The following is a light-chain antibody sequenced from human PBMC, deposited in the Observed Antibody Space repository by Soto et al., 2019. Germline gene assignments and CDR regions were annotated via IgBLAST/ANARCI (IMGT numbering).Light chain of an antibody. CDR3: SSYTGTDKRLYV. Sequence: QSALTQPPSASGSPGQSVTISCTGTSTDIGKYNYVSWYQQHPGKAPKVLVYEVDRRPAGVHDRFSGSKSANTASLTVSGLQPEDEADYYCSSYTGTDKRLYVFGTGTKLTVL. CDR2: EVD. V-gene: IGLV2-8*01. J-gene: IGLJ1*01. CDR1: STDIGKYNY.